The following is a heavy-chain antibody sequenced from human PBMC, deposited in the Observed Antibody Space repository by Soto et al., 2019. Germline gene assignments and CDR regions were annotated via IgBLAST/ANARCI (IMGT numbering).Heavy chain of an antibody. Sequence: QVRLVQSEAEVKKAGSSVKVSCKASGGTFISDAVTWVRQAPGQGLEGMGGVIPMFPKANYAQKFQGRATITADKSTSTVYMELHSLKSEDTALYYCARCHSDSSGPGYLDSWGQGTLVTVTS. V-gene: IGHV1-69*06. CDR3: ARCHSDSSGPGYLDS. J-gene: IGHJ4*02. CDR2: VIPMFPKA. D-gene: IGHD3-22*01. CDR1: GGTFISDA.